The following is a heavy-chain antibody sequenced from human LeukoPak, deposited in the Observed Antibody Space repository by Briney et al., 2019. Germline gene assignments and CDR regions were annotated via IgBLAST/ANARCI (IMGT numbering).Heavy chain of an antibody. CDR2: ISGSGGST. D-gene: IGHD5-12*01. J-gene: IGHJ6*02. CDR1: GFTFGSYS. Sequence: GGSLRLSCAASGFTFGSYSMSWVRQAPGKGLEWVSAISGSGGSTYYADSVKGRFTISRDNSRNTLYLQMNSLRAEDTAVYYCAKDLHIVATVVDVWGQGTTVTVSS. CDR3: AKDLHIVATVVDV. V-gene: IGHV3-23*01.